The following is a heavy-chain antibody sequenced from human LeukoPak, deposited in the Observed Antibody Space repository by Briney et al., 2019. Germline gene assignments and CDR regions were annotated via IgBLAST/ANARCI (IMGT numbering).Heavy chain of an antibody. J-gene: IGHJ5*02. Sequence: GASVKVSCKVSGYTLSESSMHWVRQAPGKGLEWMGRFDPEDGETIYAQKFQGRVTLTEDTSTDTAYLELRSLRSEDTAVYCCARAFVGEPSMGWFDPWGQGTLVTVSS. D-gene: IGHD3-16*01. CDR3: ARAFVGEPSMGWFDP. CDR1: GYTLSESS. V-gene: IGHV1-24*01. CDR2: FDPEDGET.